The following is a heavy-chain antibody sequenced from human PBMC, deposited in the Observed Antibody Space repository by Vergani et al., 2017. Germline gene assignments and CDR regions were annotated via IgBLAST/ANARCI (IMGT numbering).Heavy chain of an antibody. CDR2: IYYSGST. CDR1: GASIRSSNYY. V-gene: IGHV4-39*07. D-gene: IGHD2-2*01. CDR3: ASIVVGPAARGVDYYYYYMDV. J-gene: IGHJ6*03. Sequence: QLQLQESGPGLVKPSATLSLTCSVSGASIRSSNYYWGWIRQPPGKGLEWIASIYYSGSTYYNPSLKSRVTISVDTSKNQFSLKLSSVTAADTAVYYCASIVVGPAARGVDYYYYYMDVWGKGP.